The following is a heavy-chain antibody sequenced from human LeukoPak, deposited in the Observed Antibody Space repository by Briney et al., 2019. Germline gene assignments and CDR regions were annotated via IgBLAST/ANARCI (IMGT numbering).Heavy chain of an antibody. Sequence: SSETLSLTCAIYGGSFSHYYWSWIRQPPGKGLEWVGEIHPSGSTSFNPSPESRVSISKDTSKNQFSLKLTSVTAADTAVYYCSRGSDESKTGDYWGQGTLVTVSS. CDR1: GGSFSHYY. CDR2: IHPSGST. J-gene: IGHJ4*02. D-gene: IGHD6-25*01. CDR3: SRGSDESKTGDY. V-gene: IGHV4-34*01.